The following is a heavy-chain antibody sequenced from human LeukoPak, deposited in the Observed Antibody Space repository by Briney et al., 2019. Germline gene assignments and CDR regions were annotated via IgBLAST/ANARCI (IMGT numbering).Heavy chain of an antibody. Sequence: ASVKVSCKASGYTFTGYFLHWVRQAHGQGLEWMGWILPNTGGTHYAQKFQGRVTVTRDTSISTAYMEVSRLTSDDTAVYYCARMGEHYGDYDYWGQGTLVTVSS. CDR3: ARMGEHYGDYDY. V-gene: IGHV1-2*02. J-gene: IGHJ4*02. D-gene: IGHD4-17*01. CDR1: GYTFTGYF. CDR2: ILPNTGGT.